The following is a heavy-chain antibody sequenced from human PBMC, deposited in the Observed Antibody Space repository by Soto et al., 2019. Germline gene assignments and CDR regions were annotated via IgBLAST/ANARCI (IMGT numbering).Heavy chain of an antibody. CDR3: ASSVLVTSTMNYFDL. V-gene: IGHV5-51*01. J-gene: IGHJ4*02. CDR2: IYPDESDT. Sequence: EVQLVQSGPEVRKPGESLKISCQASGYSFSNFWIAWVRQMPGEGLEWLGIIYPDESDTRYSPSFLGQVTISADKSIKTTYLQWSSLKASDTAIYFCASSVLVTSTMNYFDLWGQGTLVTVSS. CDR1: GYSFSNFW. D-gene: IGHD2-8*02.